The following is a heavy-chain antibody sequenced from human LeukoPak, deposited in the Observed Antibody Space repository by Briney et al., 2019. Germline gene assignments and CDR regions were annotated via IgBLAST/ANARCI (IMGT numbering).Heavy chain of an antibody. D-gene: IGHD6-13*01. CDR3: AREDLDIAAAGTGDY. CDR2: INPNRGGT. Sequence: ASVKVSCKASGYTFTGYYMHWVRQAPGQGLEWMGWINPNRGGTNYAQKFQGRVTMTRDTSISTAYMELSRLRSDDTAVYYCAREDLDIAAAGTGDYWGQGTLVTVSS. CDR1: GYTFTGYY. J-gene: IGHJ4*02. V-gene: IGHV1-2*02.